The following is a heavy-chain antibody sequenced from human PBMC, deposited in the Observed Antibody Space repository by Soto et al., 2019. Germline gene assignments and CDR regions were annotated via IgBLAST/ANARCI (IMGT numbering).Heavy chain of an antibody. CDR2: INPNSGGT. D-gene: IGHD6-6*01. CDR3: ARCRCLAARWFAFDI. CDR1: GYTFTGYY. V-gene: IGHV1-2*02. J-gene: IGHJ3*02. Sequence: ASVKVSCKASGYTFTGYYMHWVRQAPGQGLEWMGWINPNSGGTNYAQKFQGRVTMTRDTSISTAYMELSRLRSDDTAVYYCARCRCLAARWFAFDIWGQGTMVTVSS.